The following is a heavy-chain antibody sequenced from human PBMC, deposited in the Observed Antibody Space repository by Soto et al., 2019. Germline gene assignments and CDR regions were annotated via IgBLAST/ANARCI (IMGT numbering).Heavy chain of an antibody. J-gene: IGHJ6*02. D-gene: IGHD2-21*02. CDR1: GYTFTSYG. CDR3: AGDFFFVVVTAMRGYYYYGMDV. V-gene: IGHV1-18*01. CDR2: ISAYNGNT. Sequence: GASVQVPCKASGYTFTSYGITWVRQAPGQGLEWMGWISAYNGNTNYPQKLQGRVTMTTDTSTSTAHMELRSLRSDDTAVYYCAGDFFFVVVTAMRGYYYYGMDVWGQGTTVTVSS.